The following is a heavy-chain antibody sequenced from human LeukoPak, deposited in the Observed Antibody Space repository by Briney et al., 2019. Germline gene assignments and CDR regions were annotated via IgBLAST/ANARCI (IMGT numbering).Heavy chain of an antibody. CDR3: ARDGSGYENDAFDI. Sequence: ASVKVSCKASGYTFTSYAMNWVRQAPRQGLEWMGWINTNTGNPTYAQGFTGRFVFSLDTSVSTAYLQISSLKAEDTAVYYCARDGSGYENDAFDIWGQGTMVTVSS. V-gene: IGHV7-4-1*02. CDR2: INTNTGNP. CDR1: GYTFTSYA. D-gene: IGHD5-12*01. J-gene: IGHJ3*02.